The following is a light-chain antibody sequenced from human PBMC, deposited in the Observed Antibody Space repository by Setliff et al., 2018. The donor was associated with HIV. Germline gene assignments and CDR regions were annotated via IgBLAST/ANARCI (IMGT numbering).Light chain of an antibody. CDR3: QKYNSALSWT. V-gene: IGKV1-27*01. Sequence: DIQMTQSPSSLSASVGDRVTITCRASQGISNYLAWYQQKPGKVPKLLIYAASTLQSGVPSRFSGSGSGTDFTLTISSLQSEDVATYYCQKYNSALSWTFGQGTKVEYQT. J-gene: IGKJ1*01. CDR2: AAS. CDR1: QGISNY.